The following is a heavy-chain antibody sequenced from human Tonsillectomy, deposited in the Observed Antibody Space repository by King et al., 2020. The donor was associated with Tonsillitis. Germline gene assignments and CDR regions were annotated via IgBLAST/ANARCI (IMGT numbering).Heavy chain of an antibody. CDR2: IIPIFGTT. CDR1: GGTFSNYA. V-gene: IGHV1-69*01. J-gene: IGHJ6*02. Sequence: HVQLVESGAEVKKPGSSVKVSCKASGGTFSNYAIDWVRQAPGQGLEWMGGIIPIFGTTNYAQKLQGRVTITADESTSTAYVELSSLRSEDTAMYYCARTPEIGKSYYGMDVWGQGTTVTVSS. CDR3: ARTPEIGKSYYGMDV. D-gene: IGHD1-26*01.